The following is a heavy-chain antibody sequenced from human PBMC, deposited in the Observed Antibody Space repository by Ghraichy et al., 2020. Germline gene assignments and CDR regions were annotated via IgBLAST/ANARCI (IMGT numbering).Heavy chain of an antibody. D-gene: IGHD2-15*01. J-gene: IGHJ4*02. CDR1: GFTFSSYA. V-gene: IGHV3-23*01. CDR3: AKGGGKTPFDY. CDR2: ISGSGGGT. Sequence: GGSLRLSCAASGFTFSSYAMSWVRQAPGKGLEWVSTISGSGGGTYYADSVKGRFTISRDNSKNTLYLQMNSLRAEDTAVYYCAKGGGKTPFDYWGQGTLVTVSS.